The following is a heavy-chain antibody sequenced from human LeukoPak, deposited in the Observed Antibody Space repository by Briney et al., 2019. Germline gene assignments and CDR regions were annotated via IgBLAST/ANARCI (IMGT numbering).Heavy chain of an antibody. CDR1: GGSISSSSYY. D-gene: IGHD3-10*01. Sequence: SETLSLTCTVSGGSISSSSYYWGWIRQPPGKGLEWIGSIYYSGSTYYNPSLKSRVTISVDTSKNQFSLKLSSMTAADTAVYYCARHRLRDRYFDYWGQGTLVTVSS. J-gene: IGHJ4*02. CDR3: ARHRLRDRYFDY. CDR2: IYYSGST. V-gene: IGHV4-39*01.